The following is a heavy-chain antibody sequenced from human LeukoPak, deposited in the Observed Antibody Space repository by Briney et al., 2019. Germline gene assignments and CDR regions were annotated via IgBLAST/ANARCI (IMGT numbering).Heavy chain of an antibody. D-gene: IGHD3-10*01. Sequence: PGGSLRLSCAASGFSFSNYDMHWVRQATGKGLEWVSAIGSADDTSYPGSVKGRFTISRENAKNSLYLQMNSLRAGDTAVYYCARGRFGELGVDYWGQGTLVTVSS. V-gene: IGHV3-13*01. CDR1: GFSFSNYD. CDR3: ARGRFGELGVDY. CDR2: IGSADDT. J-gene: IGHJ4*02.